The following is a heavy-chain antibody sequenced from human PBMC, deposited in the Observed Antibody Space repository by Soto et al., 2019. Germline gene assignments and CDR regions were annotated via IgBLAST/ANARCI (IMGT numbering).Heavy chain of an antibody. Sequence: EVQLVESGGGLVQPGGSLRLSCAAYGFSLTNYWMHWVRQAPGKGLVWVSRINSDGRDTPYADSVKGRFTISRDNAKNTLYLQMNRLRDEDTAVYYCARDMWSTVDYYYGMDVWGQGTTFTVSS. CDR2: INSDGRDT. CDR3: ARDMWSTVDYYYGMDV. CDR1: GFSLTNYW. D-gene: IGHD4-17*01. V-gene: IGHV3-74*01. J-gene: IGHJ6*02.